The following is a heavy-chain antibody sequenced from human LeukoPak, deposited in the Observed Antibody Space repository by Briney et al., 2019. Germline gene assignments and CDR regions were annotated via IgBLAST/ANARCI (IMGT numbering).Heavy chain of an antibody. J-gene: IGHJ6*02. CDR2: IYTSGST. CDR3: AISYGSESCPIYNYYGLDV. Sequence: SQTLSLTCTVSGGSISSGSSYWNWIRQPAGKGLEWIGRIYTSGSTNYNPSLKSRLTISVDTSKNQFSLKLSSVTAADTAVYYCAISYGSESCPIYNYYGLDVWGQGTTVTVSS. V-gene: IGHV4-61*02. D-gene: IGHD3-10*01. CDR1: GGSISSGSSY.